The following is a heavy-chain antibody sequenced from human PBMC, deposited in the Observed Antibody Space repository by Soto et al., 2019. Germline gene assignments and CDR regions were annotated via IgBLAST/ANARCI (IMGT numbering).Heavy chain of an antibody. J-gene: IGHJ4*02. V-gene: IGHV3-49*03. CDR3: TREGPDIAVPDY. CDR2: IRSKAYGGTT. Sequence: PGGSLRLSCTASGFTFGDYAMSWFRQAPGKGLEWVGFIRSKAYGGTTEYAASVKGRFTISRDDSKSIAYLQMNSLKTEDTAVYYCTREGPDIAVPDYWRQGTLVTVSS. CDR1: GFTFGDYA. D-gene: IGHD6-19*01.